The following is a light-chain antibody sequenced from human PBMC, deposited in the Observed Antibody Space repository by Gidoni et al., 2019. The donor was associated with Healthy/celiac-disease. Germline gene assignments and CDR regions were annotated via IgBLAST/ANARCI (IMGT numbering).Light chain of an antibody. V-gene: IGKV3-11*01. CDR3: QQRSNWPLVT. Sequence: EIVLTQSPATLSLSPGERATLSCRASRSVSSYLAWYQQNPGQAPRLLIYDASNRATGIPARFSGSGSGTDFTLTISSLEPEDFAVYYCQQRSNWPLVTFGPGTKVDIK. CDR1: RSVSSY. J-gene: IGKJ3*01. CDR2: DAS.